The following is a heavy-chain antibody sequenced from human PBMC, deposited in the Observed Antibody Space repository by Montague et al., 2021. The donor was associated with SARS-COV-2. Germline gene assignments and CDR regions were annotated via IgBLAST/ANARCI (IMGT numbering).Heavy chain of an antibody. CDR3: VGSGWYWARYYLDY. Sequence: SLRLSCAASGFTFSNYWMHWVRQAPGKGLVWVSRINSDGSTTSYADSVKGRFTISRDNAKNTLYLQMNSLRAEDTAVYHCVGSGWYWARYYLDYWGQGTLVTVSS. D-gene: IGHD6-19*01. CDR2: INSDGSTT. V-gene: IGHV3-74*01. J-gene: IGHJ4*02. CDR1: GFTFSNYW.